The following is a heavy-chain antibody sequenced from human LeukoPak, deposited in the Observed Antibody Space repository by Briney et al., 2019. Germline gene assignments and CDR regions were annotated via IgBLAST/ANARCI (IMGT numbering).Heavy chain of an antibody. Sequence: SETLSLTCTVSGGSISSGGYYWSWIRQHPGKGLEGIGYIYYSGSTYYNPSLKSRVTISVDTSKTQFSLKLSSVTAADTAVYYCARGDNMAHFDYWGQGTLVTVSS. CDR3: ARGDNMAHFDY. CDR1: GGSISSGGYY. V-gene: IGHV4-31*03. CDR2: IYYSGST. J-gene: IGHJ4*02. D-gene: IGHD2/OR15-2a*01.